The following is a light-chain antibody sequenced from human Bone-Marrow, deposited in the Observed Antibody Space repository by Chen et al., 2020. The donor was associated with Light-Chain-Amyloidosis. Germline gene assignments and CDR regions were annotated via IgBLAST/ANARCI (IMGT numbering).Light chain of an antibody. J-gene: IGKJ4*01. CDR3: QQYGTSALT. CDR2: GSS. Sequence: EIVLTQSPGTLSLSPGEGANLSCRASQTISSNYLTWYQQKVCQAPRLLIYGSSSRATGIPDRFTGSGSGTDFTLTSNRLEPEDFAMYYCQQYGTSALTFGGGTNLEI. CDR1: QTISSNY. V-gene: IGKV3-20*01.